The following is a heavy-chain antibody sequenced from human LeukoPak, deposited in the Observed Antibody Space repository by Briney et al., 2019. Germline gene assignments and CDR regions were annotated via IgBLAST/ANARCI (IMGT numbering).Heavy chain of an antibody. V-gene: IGHV1-8*01. CDR2: MNPNSGNT. CDR1: GYTFTSYD. Sequence: ASVKVSCKASGYTFTSYDINWVRQATGQGLEWMGWMNPNSGNTGYAQKFQGRVTMTRNTSISTAYMELRSLRSDDTAVYYCARDLSLVVPALYYWGQGTLVTVSS. J-gene: IGHJ4*02. D-gene: IGHD2-2*01. CDR3: ARDLSLVVPALYY.